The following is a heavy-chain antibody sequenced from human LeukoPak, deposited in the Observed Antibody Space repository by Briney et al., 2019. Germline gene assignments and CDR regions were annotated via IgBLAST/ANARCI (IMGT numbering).Heavy chain of an antibody. Sequence: PGGSLRLSCAASGFTVSSNYMSWVRQAPGKGLEWVSVIYSGGSTYYADSVKGRFTISRDNSKNTLYLQMNSLRAEDTAVYYCARAHPGYSSSLGWFDPWGQGTLVTASS. J-gene: IGHJ5*02. CDR1: GFTVSSNY. V-gene: IGHV3-53*01. D-gene: IGHD6-13*01. CDR2: IYSGGST. CDR3: ARAHPGYSSSLGWFDP.